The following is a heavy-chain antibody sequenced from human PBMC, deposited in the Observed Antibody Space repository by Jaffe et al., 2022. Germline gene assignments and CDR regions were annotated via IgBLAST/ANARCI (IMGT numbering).Heavy chain of an antibody. CDR1: GGSVSSGSYY. CDR3: ARASDQYYDILTGPEAYYYYMDV. Sequence: QVQLQESGPGLVKPSETLSLTCTVSGGSVSSGSYYWSWIRQPPGKGLEWIGYIYYSGSTNYNPSLKSRVTISVDTSKNQFSLKLSSVTAADTAVYYCARASDQYYDILTGPEAYYYYMDVWGKGTTVTVSS. D-gene: IGHD3-9*01. J-gene: IGHJ6*03. CDR2: IYYSGST. V-gene: IGHV4-61*01.